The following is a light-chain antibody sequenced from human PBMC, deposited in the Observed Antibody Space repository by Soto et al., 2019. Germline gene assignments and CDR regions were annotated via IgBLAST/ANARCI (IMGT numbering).Light chain of an antibody. CDR2: GAS. CDR3: QHYNNWPRT. CDR1: QSVSSN. Sequence: EIVMTQSPATLSVSPGERGTLSCRASQSVSSNLAWYQQKPGQAPKLHIYGASTRATGIPARFSGSGSGTEFTLTISSLQSEDFAVYYCQHYNNWPRTFGQGTKVEIK. V-gene: IGKV3-15*01. J-gene: IGKJ1*01.